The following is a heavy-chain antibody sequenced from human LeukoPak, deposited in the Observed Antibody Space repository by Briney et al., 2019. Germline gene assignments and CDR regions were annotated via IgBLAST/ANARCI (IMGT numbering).Heavy chain of an antibody. J-gene: IGHJ5*02. CDR2: MYYRGTT. V-gene: IGHV4-39*01. CDR3: GRHVVVTNHFDP. CDR1: GGSISSTGYY. Sequence: SETLSLTCTVSGGSISSTGYYWVWVRQPPGKGLEGIGSMYYRGTTYHNAFLKSRVTISVDTSKNQFSLNLTSVIAADTAVYYCGRHVVVTNHFDPWGQGILVTVSS. D-gene: IGHD1-14*01.